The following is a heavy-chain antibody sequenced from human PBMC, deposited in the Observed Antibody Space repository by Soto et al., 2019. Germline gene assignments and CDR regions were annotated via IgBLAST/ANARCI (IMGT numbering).Heavy chain of an antibody. CDR3: ARSLDCSGGSCYSSPFDY. D-gene: IGHD2-15*01. V-gene: IGHV1-2*04. CDR1: GYTFTGYY. Sequence: QVQLVQSGAEMKKPGASVKVSCKASGYTFTGYYMHWVRQAPGQGLEWMGWINPNSGGTNYAQKFQGWVTMTRDTSISTAYMELSRLRSDDTAVYYCARSLDCSGGSCYSSPFDYWGQGTLVTVSS. J-gene: IGHJ4*02. CDR2: INPNSGGT.